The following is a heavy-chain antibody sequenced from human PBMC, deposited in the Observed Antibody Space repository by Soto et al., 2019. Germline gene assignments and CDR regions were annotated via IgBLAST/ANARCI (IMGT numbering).Heavy chain of an antibody. V-gene: IGHV4-59*01. Sequence: QVQLQESGPGLVKPSETLSLTCAVSGDSISSYYCMWIRQPPGKGLESIGYLYYGRSANYNPSLRGGVTLSVDTSTNQCPRPLSSMPAADTAVYSCALRSMAVVPEYWGQGTLVTVPS. D-gene: IGHD3-22*01. CDR3: ALRSMAVVPEY. CDR1: GDSISSYY. J-gene: IGHJ4*02. CDR2: LYYGRSA.